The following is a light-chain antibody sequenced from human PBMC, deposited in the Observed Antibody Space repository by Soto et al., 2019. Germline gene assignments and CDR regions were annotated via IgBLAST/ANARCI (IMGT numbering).Light chain of an antibody. CDR2: NVS. V-gene: IGKV2-30*01. CDR3: MQSTRWPPYT. J-gene: IGKJ2*01. CDR1: QSLAYIDGNTY. Sequence: EVVMTQSPLSLPVTLGQPASISCRSSQSLAYIDGNTYLTWFHQRPGQSPRRLFYNVSNRDSGVPDRFSGSGSGTDFTLKISRVEAEDVGIYYCMQSTRWPPYTFGHGTKLEIK.